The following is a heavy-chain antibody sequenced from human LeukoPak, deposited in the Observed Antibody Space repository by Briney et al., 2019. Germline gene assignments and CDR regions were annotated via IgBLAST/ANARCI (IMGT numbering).Heavy chain of an antibody. CDR1: GFNFSSYW. CDR2: IRQDGSEK. V-gene: IGHV3-7*01. CDR3: ASRDGSYGY. J-gene: IGHJ4*02. D-gene: IGHD1-26*01. Sequence: GESLRPSCAASGFNFSSYWMTWVRQAPGKGLEWVANIRQDGSEKYYVDSVKGRFTISRDNAKNSLYLQMNSLRAEDTAVYYCASRDGSYGYWGQGTLVTVSS.